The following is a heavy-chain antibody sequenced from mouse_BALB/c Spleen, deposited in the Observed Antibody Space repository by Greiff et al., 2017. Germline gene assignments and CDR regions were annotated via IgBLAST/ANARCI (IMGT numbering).Heavy chain of an antibody. Sequence: EVMLVESGGGLVKPGGSLKLSCAASGFTFSSYAMSWVRQSPEKRLEWVAEISSGGSYTYYPDTVTGRFTISRDNAKNTLYLEMSSLRSEDTAMYYCARDQGDYYGSSYGYYAMDYWGQGTSVTVSS. CDR1: GFTFSSYA. CDR3: ARDQGDYYGSSYGYYAMDY. J-gene: IGHJ4*01. CDR2: ISSGGSYT. D-gene: IGHD1-1*01. V-gene: IGHV5-9-4*01.